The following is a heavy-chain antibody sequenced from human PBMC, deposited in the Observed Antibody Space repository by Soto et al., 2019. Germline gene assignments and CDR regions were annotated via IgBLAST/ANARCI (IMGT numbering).Heavy chain of an antibody. CDR1: GGSIGSGGSY. D-gene: IGHD4-17*01. J-gene: IGHJ2*01. CDR3: ARSSLGQLTTLTPGGYLDL. CDR2: IYYSGTT. Sequence: QVQLQESGPGLVKPSQTLSLTCTVSGGSIGSGGSYWSWIRQYPGKCLEWIGYIYYSGTTYYNPSLTSPITISVDTSKNQFALKLSYVTAADTAVYYCARSSLGQLTTLTPGGYLDLWGRGTLVTGS. V-gene: IGHV4-31*01.